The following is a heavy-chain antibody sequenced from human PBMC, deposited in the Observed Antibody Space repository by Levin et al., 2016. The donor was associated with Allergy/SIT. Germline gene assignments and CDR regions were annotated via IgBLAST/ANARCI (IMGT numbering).Heavy chain of an antibody. Sequence: SVKVSCKASGGTFSSYAISWVRQAPGQGLEWMGGIIPIFGTANYAQKFQGRVTITADESTSTAYMELSSLRSEDTAVYYCARDLSDYGRGYYFDYWGQGTLVTVSS. CDR3: ARDLSDYGRGYYFDY. V-gene: IGHV1-69*13. CDR2: IIPIFGTA. D-gene: IGHD4-17*01. CDR1: GGTFSSYA. J-gene: IGHJ4*02.